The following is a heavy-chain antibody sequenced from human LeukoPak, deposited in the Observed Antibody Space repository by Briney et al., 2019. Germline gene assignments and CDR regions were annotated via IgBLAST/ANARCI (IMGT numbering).Heavy chain of an antibody. CDR3: ARIRRDGYNSYFDY. CDR2: INHSGST. J-gene: IGHJ4*02. CDR1: GGSFSGYY. D-gene: IGHD5-24*01. Sequence: SETLSLTCAVYGGSFSGYYWSWIRQPPGKGVEGIGEINHSGSTNYNPSLKSRVTISVATSKNQFSLKLSSVTAADTAVYYCARIRRDGYNSYFDYWGQGTLVTVSS. V-gene: IGHV4-34*01.